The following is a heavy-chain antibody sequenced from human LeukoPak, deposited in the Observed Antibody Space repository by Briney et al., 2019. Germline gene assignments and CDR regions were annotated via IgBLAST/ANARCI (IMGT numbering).Heavy chain of an antibody. CDR2: ISGSGGST. V-gene: IGHV3-23*01. D-gene: IGHD3-10*01. Sequence: GGSLRLSCAASGFTFSSYAMSWVRQAPGKGLEWVSAISGSGGSTYYADSVKGRFTISRDNSKNTLYLQMNSLRAEDTAVYYCAKEPPTLLWFGESTDYWGQGTLVTVSP. CDR1: GFTFSSYA. CDR3: AKEPPTLLWFGESTDY. J-gene: IGHJ4*02.